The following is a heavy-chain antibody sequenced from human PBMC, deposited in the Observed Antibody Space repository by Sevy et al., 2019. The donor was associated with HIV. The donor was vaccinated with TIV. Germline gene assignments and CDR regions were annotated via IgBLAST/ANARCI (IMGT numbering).Heavy chain of an antibody. CDR2: IRSRAYGGTT. CDR3: SRVLGWAAPQQLHY. CDR1: GFTFGDCA. Sequence: GGSLRLSCTGSGFTFGDCAMSWFRQAPGKGLEWVGFIRSRAYGGTTEYAASVKGRFTISRDDSKSIAYLQMNSLKTEDTAVYYCSRVLGWAAPQQLHYWGQGTLVTVSS. J-gene: IGHJ4*02. V-gene: IGHV3-49*03. D-gene: IGHD1-1*01.